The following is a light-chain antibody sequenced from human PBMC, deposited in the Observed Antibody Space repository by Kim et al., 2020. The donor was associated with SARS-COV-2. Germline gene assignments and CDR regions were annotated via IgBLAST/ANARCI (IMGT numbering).Light chain of an antibody. CDR3: QQYTSYPLT. V-gene: IGKV1-5*03. Sequence: DIQMTQSPSTLSASLGDRVTITCRASQSISTWVAWYQQKPGKAPTLLIYKASTLEEGVPSRFSGSGSGTGFTLTISSLQPGDFATYYCQQYTSYPLTFGGGTKVDIK. J-gene: IGKJ4*01. CDR2: KAS. CDR1: QSISTW.